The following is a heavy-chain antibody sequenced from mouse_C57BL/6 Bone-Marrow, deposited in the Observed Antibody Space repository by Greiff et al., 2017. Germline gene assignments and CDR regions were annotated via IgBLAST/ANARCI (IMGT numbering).Heavy chain of an antibody. D-gene: IGHD1-1*01. CDR2: INPNNGGT. CDR1: GYTFTDYN. CDR3: ERRVKLRRYYYAMDY. Sequence: EVQLQQSGPELVKPGASVKMFCKASGYTFTDYNMHWVKQSHGKSLEWIGYINPNNGGTSYNQKFKGKATLTVNKSSSTAHMELRSLTSEDSAVYYCERRVKLRRYYYAMDYWGQGTSVTVSS. V-gene: IGHV1-22*01. J-gene: IGHJ4*01.